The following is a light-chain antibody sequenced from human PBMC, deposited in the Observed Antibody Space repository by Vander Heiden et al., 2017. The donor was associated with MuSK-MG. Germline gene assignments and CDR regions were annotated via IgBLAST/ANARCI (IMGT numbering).Light chain of an antibody. Sequence: DIQMTQSPSSLSASVGDRVTITCQASQDISNYLNWYQQKPGKAPKLLIYDASNLETGVPSRFSGSESGTDFSFSIIIMQPEDVATYYCQRDDNDPFTFGQGTRLEIK. CDR1: QDISNY. CDR3: QRDDNDPFT. CDR2: DAS. V-gene: IGKV1-33*01. J-gene: IGKJ5*01.